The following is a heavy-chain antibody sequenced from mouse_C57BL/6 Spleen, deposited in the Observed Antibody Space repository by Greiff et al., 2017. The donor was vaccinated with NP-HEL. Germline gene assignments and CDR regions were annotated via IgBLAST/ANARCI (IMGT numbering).Heavy chain of an antibody. CDR3: AGPQRDYFDY. CDR2: ISYDGSN. Sequence: VQLKESGPGLVKPSQSLSLTCSVTGYSITSGYYWNWIRQFPGNKLEWMGYISYDGSNNYNPSLKNRISITRDTSKNQFFLKLNSVTTEDTATYYCAGPQRDYFDYWGQGTTLTVSS. V-gene: IGHV3-6*01. CDR1: GYSITSGYY. J-gene: IGHJ2*01.